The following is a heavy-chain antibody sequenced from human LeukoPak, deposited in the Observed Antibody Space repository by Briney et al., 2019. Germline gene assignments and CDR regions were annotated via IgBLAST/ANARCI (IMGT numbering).Heavy chain of an antibody. CDR1: GFTFSSYG. Sequence: PTGGSLRLSCAASGFTFSSYGMHWVRQAPGKGPEWVAVIWYDGSNKYYADSVKGRFTISRDNSKNTLYLQMNSLRAEDTAVYYCARGVDIVATITLGGPFDYWGQGTLVTVSS. J-gene: IGHJ4*02. CDR2: IWYDGSNK. D-gene: IGHD5-12*01. V-gene: IGHV3-33*08. CDR3: ARGVDIVATITLGGPFDY.